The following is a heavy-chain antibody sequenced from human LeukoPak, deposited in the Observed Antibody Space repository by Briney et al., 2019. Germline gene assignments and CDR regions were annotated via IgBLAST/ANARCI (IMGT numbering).Heavy chain of an antibody. CDR1: GGSISSGSYS. D-gene: IGHD6-13*01. Sequence: SETLSLTCAVSGGSISSGSYSWSWIRQPPGKGLEWIGYIYHSGSTYYNPSLKSRVTISVDRSKNQFSLKLSSVTAADTAVYYCASGYSSSWYHQFDYWGQGTLVTVSS. CDR2: IYHSGST. CDR3: ASGYSSSWYHQFDY. J-gene: IGHJ4*02. V-gene: IGHV4-30-2*01.